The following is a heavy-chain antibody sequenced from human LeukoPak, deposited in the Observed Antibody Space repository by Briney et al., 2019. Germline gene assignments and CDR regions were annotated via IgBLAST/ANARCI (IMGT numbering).Heavy chain of an antibody. CDR2: IYSGGST. J-gene: IGHJ4*02. V-gene: IGHV3-53*01. CDR1: GFALSSHW. Sequence: GGSLRLSCAASGFALSSHWMTWVRQAPGKGLEWVSVIYSGGSTNYADSVKGRFTISRDNSENTLYLQMNSLRAEDTAVYYCARMGYSSGWYRGWGQGTLVTVSS. D-gene: IGHD6-19*01. CDR3: ARMGYSSGWYRG.